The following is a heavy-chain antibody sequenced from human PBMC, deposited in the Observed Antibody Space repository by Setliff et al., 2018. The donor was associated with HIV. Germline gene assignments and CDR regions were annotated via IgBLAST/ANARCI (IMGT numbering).Heavy chain of an antibody. CDR3: ARAVPNYYDSSGLFDY. V-gene: IGHV1-2*04. Sequence: ASVKVSCKASGYTFTGYYMHWVRQAPGQGLEWMGWVNPNSGGTNYAQKFQGWVTMTRDTSISTAYMELSRLRSDDTAVYYCARAVPNYYDSSGLFDYWGQGTLVTVSS. CDR2: VNPNSGGT. D-gene: IGHD3-22*01. CDR1: GYTFTGYY. J-gene: IGHJ4*02.